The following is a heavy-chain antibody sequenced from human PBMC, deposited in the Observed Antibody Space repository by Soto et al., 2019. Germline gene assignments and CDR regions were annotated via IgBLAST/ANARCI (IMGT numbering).Heavy chain of an antibody. D-gene: IGHD6-19*01. Sequence: QVQLVLSGAEVEKPGASVKVSCKASGYTFTSYGISWVRQAPGQGLEWMGWISAYNGNTNYAQKLQGRVTMTTDTSTSTAYMELRSLRSDDTAVYYCARDSAVAGRSNWFDPWGQGTLVTVSS. CDR3: ARDSAVAGRSNWFDP. CDR1: GYTFTSYG. CDR2: ISAYNGNT. V-gene: IGHV1-18*01. J-gene: IGHJ5*02.